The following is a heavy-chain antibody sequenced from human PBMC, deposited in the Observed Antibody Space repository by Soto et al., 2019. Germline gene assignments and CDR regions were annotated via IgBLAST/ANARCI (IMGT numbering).Heavy chain of an antibody. D-gene: IGHD3-9*01. CDR3: AHFDRPGASDI. J-gene: IGHJ3*02. CDR1: EFSLSTSGVG. Sequence: KESGPTLVKPTQTLTLTCPFSEFSLSTSGVGVGWIRQSPGKALEWLALIYWDDDRRYRPSLKSRLTITKDTPKNQVVLTMTNMDPVDTATYYCAHFDRPGASDIWGRGTKVTVSS. V-gene: IGHV2-5*02. CDR2: IYWDDDR.